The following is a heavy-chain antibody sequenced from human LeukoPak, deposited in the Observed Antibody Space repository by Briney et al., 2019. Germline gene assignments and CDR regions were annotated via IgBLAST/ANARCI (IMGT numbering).Heavy chain of an antibody. D-gene: IGHD3-9*01. CDR3: ARVHYDILTGYYYYMDV. J-gene: IGHJ6*03. V-gene: IGHV4-61*02. Sequence: TSQTLSLTCTVSGGSISSGSYYWSWIRQPAGKGLEWIWRIYTSGSTHYSPSLKGRVTISVDTSKNQFSLKLSSVTAADTAVYYCARVHYDILTGYYYYMDVWGKGTTVTVSS. CDR2: IYTSGST. CDR1: GGSISSGSYY.